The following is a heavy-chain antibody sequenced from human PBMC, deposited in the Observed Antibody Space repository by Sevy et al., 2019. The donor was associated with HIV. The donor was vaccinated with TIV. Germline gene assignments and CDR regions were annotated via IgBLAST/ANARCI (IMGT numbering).Heavy chain of an antibody. V-gene: IGHV3-30*18. CDR2: ISYDGSNK. D-gene: IGHD3-22*01. J-gene: IGHJ4*02. CDR3: AKDGDLYYYDSSGYYFFDY. CDR1: GFTFSSYG. Sequence: GGFLRLSCAASGFTFSSYGMHWVRQAPGKGLEWVAVISYDGSNKYYADSVKGRFTISRDNSKNTLYLQMNSLRAEDTAVYYCAKDGDLYYYDSSGYYFFDYWGQGTLVTVSS.